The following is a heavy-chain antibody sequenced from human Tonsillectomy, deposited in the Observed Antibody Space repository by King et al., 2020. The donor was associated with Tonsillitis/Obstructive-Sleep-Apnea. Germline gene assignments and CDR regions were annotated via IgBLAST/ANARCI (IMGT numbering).Heavy chain of an antibody. Sequence: VQLVQSGGGVVQPGRSLRLSCAASGFTFSDYGMHWVRQAPGKGLEWVAVIWTDGSNKYYGDSVKGRFTISRDNSKNTLYLQMNSLRAEDTVVYYCATETVGRRADLAGPVGDWGQGTLVTVSS. CDR1: GFTFSDYG. D-gene: IGHD6-19*01. J-gene: IGHJ4*02. V-gene: IGHV3-33*01. CDR3: ATETVGRRADLAGPVGD. CDR2: IWTDGSNK.